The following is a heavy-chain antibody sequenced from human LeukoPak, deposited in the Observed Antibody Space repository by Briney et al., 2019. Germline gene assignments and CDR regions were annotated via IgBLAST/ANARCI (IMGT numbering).Heavy chain of an antibody. D-gene: IGHD3-22*01. CDR3: AKGAAYYYDSSGYYNY. J-gene: IGHJ4*02. V-gene: IGHV3-23*01. CDR1: GFTFSGFW. Sequence: GGSLRLSCAVSGFTFSGFWMSWSRQAPGKGLEWVSAISGSGGSTYYADSVKGRFTISRDNSKNTLYLQMNSLRAEDTAVYYCAKGAAYYYDSSGYYNYWGQGTLVTVSS. CDR2: ISGSGGST.